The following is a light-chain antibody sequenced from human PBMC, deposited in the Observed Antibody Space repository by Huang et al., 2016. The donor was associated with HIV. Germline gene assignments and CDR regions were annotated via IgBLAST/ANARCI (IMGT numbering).Light chain of an antibody. J-gene: IGKJ4*01. CDR3: QQRGNWPLT. V-gene: IGKV3-11*01. CDR2: DAF. Sequence: EIVLTQSPATLSLSPGERATLSCRASQSVSSYVAWYQQKPGQAPRLLIYDAFNRAAGVPARFGGSGSGTDFTLTISSLEPEDFAVYYCQQRGNWPLTFGGGTKVEIK. CDR1: QSVSSY.